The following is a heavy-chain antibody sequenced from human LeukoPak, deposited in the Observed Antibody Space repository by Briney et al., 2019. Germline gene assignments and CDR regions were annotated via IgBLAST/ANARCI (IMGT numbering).Heavy chain of an antibody. CDR1: GYTFTTYY. V-gene: IGHV1-46*01. D-gene: IGHD6-13*01. CDR3: ARYSSTWY. J-gene: IGHJ4*02. CDR2: INPTGGSK. Sequence: GASVKVSCKASGYTFTTYYIHWVRQAPGQGLEWMGIINPTGGSKNYAQKFQGRVTITRNTSTSTVFMEVNSLRAEDTAVYYCARYSSTWYWGQGTLVTVSS.